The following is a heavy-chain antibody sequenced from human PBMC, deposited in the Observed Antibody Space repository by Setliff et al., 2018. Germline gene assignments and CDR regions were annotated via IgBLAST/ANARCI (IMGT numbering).Heavy chain of an antibody. CDR3: RMWFGDLLRDY. Sequence: AGGSLRLSCAASGFTVSANDMSWVRQAPGKGLEWISLLYDDGTEFYADSVKGRFTISRDNSKNMLYLQMSSLRPEDSAVYHRRMWFGDLLRDYWGRGTLVTVSS. V-gene: IGHV3-53*01. J-gene: IGHJ4*02. CDR2: LYDDGTE. CDR1: GFTVSAND. D-gene: IGHD3-10*01.